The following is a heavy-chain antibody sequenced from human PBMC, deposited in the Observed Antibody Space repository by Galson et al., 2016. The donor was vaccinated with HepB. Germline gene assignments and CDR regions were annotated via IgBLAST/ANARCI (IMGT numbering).Heavy chain of an antibody. D-gene: IGHD1-7*01. CDR2: ISTSSSPI. CDR1: GITFNTYN. V-gene: IGHV3-21*01. CDR3: ARIIKTGTTSHFDY. Sequence: SLRLSCAASGITFNTYNMVWVRQAPGKGLEWVSYISTSSSPISYRDSVKGRFTISRDNTKNSLYLQLNSLRAEDTAVYYCARIIKTGTTSHFDYWGQGTLVTVSP. J-gene: IGHJ4*02.